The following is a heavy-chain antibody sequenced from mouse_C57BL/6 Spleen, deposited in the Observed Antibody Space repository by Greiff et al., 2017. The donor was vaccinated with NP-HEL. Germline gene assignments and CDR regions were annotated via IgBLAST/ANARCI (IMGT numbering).Heavy chain of an antibody. V-gene: IGHV5-9-1*02. CDR1: GFTFSSYA. CDR2: ISSGGDYI. Sequence: EVKLMESGEGLVKPGGSLKLSCAASGFTFSSYAMSWVRQTPEKRLEWVAYISSGGDYIYYADTVKGRFTISRDNARNTLYLQMSSLKSEDTAMYYCTRKLGRLYAMDYWGQGTSVTVSS. J-gene: IGHJ4*01. CDR3: TRKLGRLYAMDY. D-gene: IGHD4-1*01.